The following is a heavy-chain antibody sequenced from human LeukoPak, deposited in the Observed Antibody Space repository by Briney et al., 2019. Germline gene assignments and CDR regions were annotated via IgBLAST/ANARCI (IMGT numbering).Heavy chain of an antibody. CDR2: IIPIFGTA. J-gene: IGHJ6*02. CDR3: ARVGYYYDSSGYDYYGMDV. Sequence: XWVRQAPGXGXXWMGGIIPIFGTANYAQKFQGRVTITADESTSTAYMELSSLRSEDTAVYYCARVGYYYDSSGYDYYGMDVWGQGTTVTVSS. D-gene: IGHD3-22*01. V-gene: IGHV1-69*01.